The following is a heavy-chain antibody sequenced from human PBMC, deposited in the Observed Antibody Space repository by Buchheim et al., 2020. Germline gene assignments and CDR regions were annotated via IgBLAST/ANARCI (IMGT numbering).Heavy chain of an antibody. D-gene: IGHD3-3*01. Sequence: QVQLVESGGGVVQPGRSLRLSCAASGFTFSSYAMHWVRQAPGKGLEWLAVISYDGSNKYYVDSVKGRFTISRDNSKNTLYLQMNSLRAEETAVYYCARGDWSITIFGVVIMPGFDYWGQGTL. V-gene: IGHV3-30*04. J-gene: IGHJ4*02. CDR1: GFTFSSYA. CDR2: ISYDGSNK. CDR3: ARGDWSITIFGVVIMPGFDY.